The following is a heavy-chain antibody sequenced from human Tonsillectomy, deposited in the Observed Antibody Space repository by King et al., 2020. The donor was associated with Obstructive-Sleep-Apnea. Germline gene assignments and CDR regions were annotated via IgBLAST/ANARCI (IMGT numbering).Heavy chain of an antibody. CDR1: GYSFTNYW. V-gene: IGHV5-51*01. CDR3: ARLLPTEDIVVLPAAMVGGGDAFDI. D-gene: IGHD2-2*01. J-gene: IGHJ3*02. CDR2: IYPGDSDT. Sequence: LQLVQSGAEVKKPGESLKISCKDSGYSFTNYWIGWVRQMPGKGLEWMGIIYPGDSDTRYSPSFQGQVTISADKSISTAYLQWSSLKASDTAMYYCARLLPTEDIVVLPAAMVGGGDAFDIWGQGTMVTVSS.